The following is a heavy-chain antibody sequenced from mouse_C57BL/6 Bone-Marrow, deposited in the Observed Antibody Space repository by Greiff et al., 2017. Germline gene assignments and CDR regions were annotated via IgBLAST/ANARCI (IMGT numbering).Heavy chain of an antibody. CDR1: GFNIKDDY. CDR3: THYYGSSLDY. D-gene: IGHD1-1*01. J-gene: IGHJ2*01. Sequence: EVQLKQSGAELVRPGASVKLSCTASGFNIKDDYMHWVKQRPEQSLEWIGWIDPENGDTAYASTFQGKATITADTSSNTAYLQLSGLSSEDTAVNCFTHYYGSSLDYWGQGTTRTVSA. CDR2: IDPENGDT. V-gene: IGHV14-4*01.